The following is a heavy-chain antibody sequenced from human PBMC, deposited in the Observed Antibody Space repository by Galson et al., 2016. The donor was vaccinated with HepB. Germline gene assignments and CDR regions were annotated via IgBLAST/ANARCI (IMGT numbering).Heavy chain of an antibody. J-gene: IGHJ4*02. CDR2: ISYDGRHK. D-gene: IGHD6-19*01. CDR3: GKRIPVAGSWGGGLDY. Sequence: SLRLSCAASGFTFSSYGMHWVRQAPGKGLEWVAAISYDGRHKYYADSVKGRFTISRDNSKNTVYLQANSLRAEDTAVYYCGKRIPVAGSWGGGLDYWGQGTLVTVSS. CDR1: GFTFSSYG. V-gene: IGHV3-30*18.